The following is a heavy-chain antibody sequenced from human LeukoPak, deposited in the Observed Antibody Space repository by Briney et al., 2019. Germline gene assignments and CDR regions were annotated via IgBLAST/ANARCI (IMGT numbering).Heavy chain of an antibody. CDR1: GGSISSSSYY. D-gene: IGHD4-17*01. J-gene: IGHJ4*02. CDR3: ARLPIGDYYFDY. Sequence: KPSETLSLTCTVSGGSISSSSYYWGWIRQPPGKGLEWIGSIYYSRSTYYNPSPKSRVTISVDTSKNQFSLKLSSVTAADTAVYYCARLPIGDYYFDYWGQGTLVTVSS. V-gene: IGHV4-39*01. CDR2: IYYSRST.